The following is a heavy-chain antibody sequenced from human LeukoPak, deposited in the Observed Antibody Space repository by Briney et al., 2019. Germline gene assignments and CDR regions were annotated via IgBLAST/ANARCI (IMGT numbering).Heavy chain of an antibody. D-gene: IGHD2-21*01. J-gene: IGHJ5*02. Sequence: ASETLSLTCTVSGGSIRSASNYWSWIRPPAGKGLEWIGRIYASGRHNYNPSLKRRVTISVYQSKNQLPLTLGSATPADTAVYYCAREVRVLDWFDPWGQGTLVTVSS. CDR2: IYASGRH. CDR1: GGSIRSASNY. V-gene: IGHV4-61*02. CDR3: AREVRVLDWFDP.